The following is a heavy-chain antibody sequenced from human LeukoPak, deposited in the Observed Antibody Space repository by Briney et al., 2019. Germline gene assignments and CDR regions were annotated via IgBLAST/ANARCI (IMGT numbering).Heavy chain of an antibody. Sequence: SVKVSCKASGYTFTSYGISWVRQAPGQGLEWMGGIIPIFGTANYAQKFQGRVTITADESTSTAYMELSSLRSEDTAVYYCARGNLHLYYFDYWGQGTLVTVSS. CDR2: IIPIFGTA. V-gene: IGHV1-69*13. CDR1: GYTFTSYG. J-gene: IGHJ4*02. CDR3: ARGNLHLYYFDY.